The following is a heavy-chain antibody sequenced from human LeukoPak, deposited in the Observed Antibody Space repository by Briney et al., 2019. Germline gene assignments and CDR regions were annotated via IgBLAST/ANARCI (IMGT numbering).Heavy chain of an antibody. Sequence: PGGSLRLSCAASGFSISGYWMTWVRQAPGKGPEWVGNIQHDEKVKNYVDSVRGRFTISRDNAKNSVYLQMTSLRAEDSAVYFCGNQCIGGTCPELWGQGTQVTVSS. CDR3: GNQCIGGTCPEL. J-gene: IGHJ4*02. CDR2: IQHDEKVK. V-gene: IGHV3-7*01. D-gene: IGHD1-26*01. CDR1: GFSISGYW.